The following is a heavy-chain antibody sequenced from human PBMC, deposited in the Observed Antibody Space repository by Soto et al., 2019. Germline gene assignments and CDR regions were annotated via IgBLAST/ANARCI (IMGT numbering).Heavy chain of an antibody. D-gene: IGHD5-12*01. V-gene: IGHV1-69*08. J-gene: IGHJ4*02. Sequence: QVQLVQSGAEVKKPASSVKVSCKASGGTFSIYTISWVRQAPGQGLEWMGRIIAILGIANYAQKFQGRVTITADKSTSTGYMKLSSLRSEDTAVYSCARDPSGYALPAYWGRGSLVTVSS. CDR2: IIAILGIA. CDR3: ARDPSGYALPAY. CDR1: GGTFSIYT.